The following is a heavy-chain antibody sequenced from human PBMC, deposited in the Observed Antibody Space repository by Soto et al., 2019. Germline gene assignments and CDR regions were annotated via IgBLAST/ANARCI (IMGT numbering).Heavy chain of an antibody. Sequence: ASVKVSCKASGYTFTSYGISWVRQAPGQGLEWMGWISAYNGNTNYAQKLQGRVTMTTDTSTSTAYMELRSLRSDDTAMYYCARLGFGSSTSPLHPWGQGTLVTVSS. J-gene: IGHJ5*02. V-gene: IGHV1-18*01. CDR1: GYTFTSYG. CDR3: ARLGFGSSTSPLHP. CDR2: ISAYNGNT. D-gene: IGHD2-2*01.